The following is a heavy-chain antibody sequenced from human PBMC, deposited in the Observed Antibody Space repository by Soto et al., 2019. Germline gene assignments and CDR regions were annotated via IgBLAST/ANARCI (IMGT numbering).Heavy chain of an antibody. CDR2: IGTAGDT. CDR3: ARHGPGGAFDI. Sequence: GGSLRLSCAASGFTFSSYDMHWVRQATGKGLEWVSAIGTAGDTYYPGSVKGRFNIYRENAKNSLYLQMNSLRAGDSAVYYCARHGPGGAFDIWGQGTMVTVSS. CDR1: GFTFSSYD. D-gene: IGHD3-10*01. V-gene: IGHV3-13*01. J-gene: IGHJ3*02.